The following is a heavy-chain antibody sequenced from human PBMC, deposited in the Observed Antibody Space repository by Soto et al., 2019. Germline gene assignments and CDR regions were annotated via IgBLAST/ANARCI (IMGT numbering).Heavy chain of an antibody. V-gene: IGHV1-69*18. CDR1: GGTFTRSA. Sequence: QVQLVQSGTEVGEPGSSVTVSCKASGGTFTRSAISWVRQAPGQGLEWMGRIIPIFDTANYAQRFQGAVTITADESTSTAYLELSSLKSEDTAVYYCARGGYSGSYWDAFDIWGQGTMVTVSS. CDR3: ARGGYSGSYWDAFDI. CDR2: IIPIFDTA. J-gene: IGHJ3*02. D-gene: IGHD1-26*01.